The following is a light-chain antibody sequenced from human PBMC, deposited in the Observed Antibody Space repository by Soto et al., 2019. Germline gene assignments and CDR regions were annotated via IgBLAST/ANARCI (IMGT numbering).Light chain of an antibody. CDR2: DAS. V-gene: IGKV3-11*01. CDR3: QQRSNWPLT. J-gene: IGKJ4*01. CDR1: QSFSRTY. Sequence: EIVLAQSPGTLSLSPGERAPLSFRASQSFSRTYLAWYQQKPGQAPRLLIYDASNRATGIPARFSGSGSGTDFTLTISSLEPEDFAVYYCQQRSNWPLTFGGGTKVDIK.